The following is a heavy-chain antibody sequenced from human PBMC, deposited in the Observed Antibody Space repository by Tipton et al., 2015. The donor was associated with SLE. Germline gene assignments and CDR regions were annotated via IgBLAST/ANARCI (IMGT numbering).Heavy chain of an antibody. J-gene: IGHJ4*02. V-gene: IGHV4-59*01. Sequence: LRLSCTVSGGSIGSFYWSWIRQPPGKGLEWIGNIDYTANPNYSPSLKSRVTISIDTSTNHFSLKLRSVTAADTAVYYCARSWNDAPPDLGYWGQGTLVIVSS. CDR2: IDYTANP. CDR3: ARSWNDAPPDLGY. D-gene: IGHD1-1*01. CDR1: GGSIGSFY.